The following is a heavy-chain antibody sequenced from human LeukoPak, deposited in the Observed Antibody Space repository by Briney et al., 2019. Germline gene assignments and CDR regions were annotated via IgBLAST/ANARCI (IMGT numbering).Heavy chain of an antibody. CDR3: AREVAGRGGFYYYYMDV. D-gene: IGHD6-19*01. CDR2: IYHSGGT. CDR1: GGSISSGGYY. Sequence: PSETLSLTCTVSGGSISSGGYYWSWIRQPPGKGLEWIGYIYHSGGTYYNPSLKSRVTISVDRSKNQFSLKLSSVTAADTAVYYCAREVAGRGGFYYYYMDVWGKGTTVTVSS. J-gene: IGHJ6*03. V-gene: IGHV4-30-2*01.